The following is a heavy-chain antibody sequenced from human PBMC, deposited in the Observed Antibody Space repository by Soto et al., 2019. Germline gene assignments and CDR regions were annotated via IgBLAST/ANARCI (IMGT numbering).Heavy chain of an antibody. J-gene: IGHJ6*02. CDR2: IYYSGST. Sequence: SETLSLTCTVSGGSISSGGYYWSWIRQHPGKGLEWIGYIYYSGSTYYNPSLKSRVTISVDTSKNQFSLKLSSVTAADTAVYYCERAPPLYGMDVWGQGTTVTVSS. V-gene: IGHV4-31*03. CDR3: ERAPPLYGMDV. CDR1: GGSISSGGYY.